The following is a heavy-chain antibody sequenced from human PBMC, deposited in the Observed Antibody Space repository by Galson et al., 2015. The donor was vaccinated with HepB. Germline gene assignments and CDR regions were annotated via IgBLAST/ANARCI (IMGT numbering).Heavy chain of an antibody. CDR1: GFTFSSFA. Sequence: SLRLSCAAPGFTFSSFAMSWVRQAPGQGLEWVSTISSSGGSTYYADSVKGRFTISSDKSKSTLYLQLSSLRAEDTAVYHCVRNLLWDGWNAFDIWGQGTMVTVSS. CDR2: ISSSGGST. CDR3: VRNLLWDGWNAFDI. J-gene: IGHJ3*02. D-gene: IGHD1-1*01. V-gene: IGHV3-23*01.